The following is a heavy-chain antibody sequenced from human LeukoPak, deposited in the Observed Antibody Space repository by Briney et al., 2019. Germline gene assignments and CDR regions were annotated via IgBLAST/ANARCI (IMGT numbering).Heavy chain of an antibody. V-gene: IGHV4-61*02. D-gene: IGHD3-3*01. Sequence: PSETLSLTCTVSGGSISSGSYYWSWIRQPAGKGLEWIGRIYTSGSTNYNPSLKSRVTISVDTSKNQFSLKLSSVTAADTAVYYCARDSGRITIFGVPRGDYYYMDVWGKGTTVTVSS. CDR1: GGSISSGSYY. CDR3: ARDSGRITIFGVPRGDYYYMDV. CDR2: IYTSGST. J-gene: IGHJ6*03.